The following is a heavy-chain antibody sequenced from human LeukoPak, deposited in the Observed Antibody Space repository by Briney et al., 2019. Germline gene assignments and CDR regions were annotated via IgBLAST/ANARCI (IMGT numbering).Heavy chain of an antibody. CDR2: INPNSGDT. J-gene: IGHJ4*02. CDR3: ARDYCSSTSCLFDY. V-gene: IGHV1-2*06. Sequence: ASVKVSCRASGCTFTGYHMHWVRQAPGQGLEWMGRINPNSGDTNYAQNFQGRVTMTRDTSINTAYMELSRLRSDDTAVYYCARDYCSSTSCLFDYWGQGTLATVSS. CDR1: GCTFTGYH. D-gene: IGHD2-2*01.